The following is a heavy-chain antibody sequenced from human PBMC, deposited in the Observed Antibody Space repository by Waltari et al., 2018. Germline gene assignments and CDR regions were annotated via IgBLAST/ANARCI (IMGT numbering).Heavy chain of an antibody. V-gene: IGHV1-18*01. J-gene: IGHJ4*02. CDR3: ARENLQRQNDY. CDR2: INAHIGNT. Sequence: QVQLVQSGAAVKKPGASVKVACKASGYNFTQYGVTWGRQAPGQGLEWMGWINAHIGNTVYTQKFQGRVTMTTDTSTNTVYLELRSLRSDDTAVYYCARENLQRQNDYWGQGTLVTVSS. CDR1: GYNFTQYG.